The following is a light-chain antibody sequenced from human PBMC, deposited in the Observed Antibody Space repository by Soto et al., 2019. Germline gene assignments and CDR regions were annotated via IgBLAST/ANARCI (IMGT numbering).Light chain of an antibody. CDR3: QQYNNWPQIT. V-gene: IGKV3-15*01. CDR2: RAS. CDR1: QTIYSN. Sequence: EVVLTQSPATLSVSPGERATLSCMAGQTIYSNVAWYQQRPGQAPRLLIYRASTRATGVPARFSGSGSGTEFTLTISSLQSEDFAVYYCQQYNNWPQITFGQGTKVDIK. J-gene: IGKJ1*01.